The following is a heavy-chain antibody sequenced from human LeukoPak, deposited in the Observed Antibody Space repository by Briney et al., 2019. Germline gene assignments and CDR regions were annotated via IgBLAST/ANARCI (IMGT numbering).Heavy chain of an antibody. Sequence: ETLSLTCTVSGGSISSSSYYWGWVRQAPGKGLEWVSYISSSSSTIYYADSVKGRFTISRDNAKNSLYLQMNSLRAEDTAVYYCARVSAWFGELNFDYWGQGTLVTVSS. CDR2: ISSSSSTI. CDR3: ARVSAWFGELNFDY. CDR1: GGSISSSSYY. V-gene: IGHV3-48*01. D-gene: IGHD3-10*01. J-gene: IGHJ4*02.